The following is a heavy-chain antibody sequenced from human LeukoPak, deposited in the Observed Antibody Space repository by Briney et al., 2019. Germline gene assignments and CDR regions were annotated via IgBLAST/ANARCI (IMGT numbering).Heavy chain of an antibody. J-gene: IGHJ4*02. D-gene: IGHD2-15*01. CDR2: IYYSGST. CDR1: GASISGNYW. V-gene: IGHV4-4*02. CDR3: ARDIELAVDVVVRLLDY. Sequence: SGTLSLTCAVSGASISGNYWWSWVRQSPGKGLEWIGSIYYSGSTSYNPSLKSRVTMTVDTSKSQFSLKLSSVTAADTAVYYCARDIELAVDVVVRLLDYWGQGTLVTVSS.